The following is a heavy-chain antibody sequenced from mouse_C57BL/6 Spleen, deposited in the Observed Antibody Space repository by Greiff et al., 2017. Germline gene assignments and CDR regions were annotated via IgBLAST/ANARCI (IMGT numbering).Heavy chain of an antibody. V-gene: IGHV5-17*01. CDR2: ISRGSSTI. CDR1: GFTFSDYG. D-gene: IGHD2-2*01. CDR3: ANDYGYDNWYFDV. J-gene: IGHJ1*03. Sequence: EVNVVESGGGLVKPGGSLKLSCAASGFTFSDYGMHWVRQAPEKGLEWVAYISRGSSTIYYADTVKGRFTISRDNAKSTLFLQMTSLRSEDTAMYYCANDYGYDNWYFDVWGTGTTVTVSS.